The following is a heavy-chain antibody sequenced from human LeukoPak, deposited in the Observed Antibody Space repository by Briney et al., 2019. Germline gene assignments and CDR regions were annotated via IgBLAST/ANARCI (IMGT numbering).Heavy chain of an antibody. D-gene: IGHD3-22*01. CDR2: ISGSGGST. V-gene: IGHV3-23*01. CDR1: GFTVSSNY. J-gene: IGHJ4*02. Sequence: GGSLRLSCAASGFTVSSNYMSWVRQAPGKGLEWVSAISGSGGSTYYADSVKGRFTISRDNSKNTLYLQMNSLRAEDTAVYYCAKFLPYYYDSSVPSGYFDYWGQGTLVTVSS. CDR3: AKFLPYYYDSSVPSGYFDY.